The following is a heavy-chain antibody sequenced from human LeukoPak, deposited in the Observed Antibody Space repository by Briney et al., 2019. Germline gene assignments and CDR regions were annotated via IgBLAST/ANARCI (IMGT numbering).Heavy chain of an antibody. CDR2: ISSSSSTI. V-gene: IGHV3-11*04. Sequence: PGGSLRLSCAASGFTFSDYYMSWIRQAPGKGLEWVSYISSSSSTIYYADSVKGRFTISRDNAKNSLYLQMNSLRDEDTAVYYCARAWAAAGTAEYFQHWGQGTLVTVSS. J-gene: IGHJ1*01. D-gene: IGHD6-13*01. CDR3: ARAWAAAGTAEYFQH. CDR1: GFTFSDYY.